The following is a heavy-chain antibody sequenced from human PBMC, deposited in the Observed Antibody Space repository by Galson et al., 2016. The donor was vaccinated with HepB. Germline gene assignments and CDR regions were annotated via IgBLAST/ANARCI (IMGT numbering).Heavy chain of an antibody. Sequence: SVKVSCKASGYTFTGYYMHWVRHAPGQGLGWMGWINPNSGGTNYAQKFQGRVTMTRDTSISTAYMELSRLKSDDTAVYYCARGIIAALRVDPWGQGTLVTVSS. CDR3: ARGIIAALRVDP. CDR2: INPNSGGT. V-gene: IGHV1-2*02. CDR1: GYTFTGYY. D-gene: IGHD6-6*01. J-gene: IGHJ5*02.